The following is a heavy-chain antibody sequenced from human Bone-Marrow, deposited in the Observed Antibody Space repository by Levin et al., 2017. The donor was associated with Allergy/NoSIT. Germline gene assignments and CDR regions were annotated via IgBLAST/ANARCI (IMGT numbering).Heavy chain of an antibody. CDR3: ARTPYDQGELDDDYYGIDV. D-gene: IGHD3-16*01. CDR1: GGTFRNYA. V-gene: IGHV1-69*13. Sequence: SVKVSCKASGGTFRNYAISWVRQAPGQGLEWMGVIITISGIADYAQQFQGRVTISADESTSTAYMELSRLTSEDTAGYYCARTPYDQGELDDDYYGIDVWGQGTTVTVSS. CDR2: IITISGIA. J-gene: IGHJ6*02.